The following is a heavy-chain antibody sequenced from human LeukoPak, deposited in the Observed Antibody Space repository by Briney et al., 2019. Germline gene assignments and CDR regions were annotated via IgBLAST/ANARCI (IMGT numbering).Heavy chain of an antibody. CDR3: ASHLGGSWTDY. CDR2: IYYSGST. CDR1: GGSISSSSYY. V-gene: IGHV4-39*01. J-gene: IGHJ4*02. Sequence: SETLSLTCTVSGGSISSSSYYWRWIRQPPGTGLEWVGSIYYSGSTYYNPSLNSRVTISVDTSKNQFSLKLSSVTAADTAVYYCASHLGGSWTDYWGQGTLGTVS. D-gene: IGHD2-15*01.